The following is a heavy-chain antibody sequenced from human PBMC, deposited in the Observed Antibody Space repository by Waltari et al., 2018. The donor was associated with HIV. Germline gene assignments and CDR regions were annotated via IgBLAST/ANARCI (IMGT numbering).Heavy chain of an antibody. J-gene: IGHJ2*01. Sequence: QEQLVQSGAEVKKPGASVKVSCKASGYTFMDYYLHWVRQAAGQGLECMGRINPKSGVTHYPQKFQGRVIMTGDTSMSTAYMELTRLRTDDTTLYFCARGYVQNDLRGLFHLWGRGILVTVSS. CDR2: INPKSGVT. CDR3: ARGYVQNDLRGLFHL. D-gene: IGHD3-16*01. V-gene: IGHV1-2*06. CDR1: GYTFMDYY.